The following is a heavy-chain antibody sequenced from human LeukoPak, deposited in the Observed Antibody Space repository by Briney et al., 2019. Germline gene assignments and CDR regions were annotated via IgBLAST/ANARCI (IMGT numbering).Heavy chain of an antibody. CDR1: GFTFSSFA. J-gene: IGHJ6*02. CDR2: ISTSGGST. V-gene: IGHV3-23*01. D-gene: IGHD2-2*01. Sequence: GGSLRLSCAASGFTFSSFAMTWVRQAPGKGLEWVSAISTSGGSTYYADSVKGRFTISRHNSNNTLFLQMNSLRAADTAIYYCAKGATSLYYYYGLDVWGQGTTVTVSS. CDR3: AKGATSLYYYYGLDV.